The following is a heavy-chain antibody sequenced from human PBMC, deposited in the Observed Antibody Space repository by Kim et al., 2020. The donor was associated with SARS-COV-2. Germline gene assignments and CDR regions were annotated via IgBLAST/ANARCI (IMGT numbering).Heavy chain of an antibody. V-gene: IGHV3-23*01. J-gene: IGHJ4*02. CDR3: ANDYPRSGWPAFDS. CDR1: GFTFSSRA. D-gene: IGHD6-19*01. Sequence: GGSLRLSCAASGFTFSSRAMSWVRQAPGKGPEWVASVNNGGNAYYADSVTGRFTVSRDITRDTLYLHMNSLSAEDTALYFCANDYPRSGWPAFDSWGQGT. CDR2: VNNGGNA.